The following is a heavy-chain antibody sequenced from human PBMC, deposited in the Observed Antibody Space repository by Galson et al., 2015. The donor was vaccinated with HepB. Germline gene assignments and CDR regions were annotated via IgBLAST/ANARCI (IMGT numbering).Heavy chain of an antibody. CDR2: ISSSSSTI. CDR1: GFTFSSYS. Sequence: SLRLSCAASGFTFSSYSMNWVRQAPGKGLEWVSYISSSSSTIYYADSVKGRFTISRDNAKNSLYLQMNSLRDEDTAVYYCARVGGRYYGSGSYSPRIGAFDIWGQGTMVTVSS. V-gene: IGHV3-48*02. J-gene: IGHJ3*02. D-gene: IGHD3-10*01. CDR3: ARVGGRYYGSGSYSPRIGAFDI.